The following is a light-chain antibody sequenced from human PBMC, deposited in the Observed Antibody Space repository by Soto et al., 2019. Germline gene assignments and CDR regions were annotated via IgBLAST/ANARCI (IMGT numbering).Light chain of an antibody. CDR3: QQYNNWPPPT. V-gene: IGKV3-15*01. CDR2: GAS. J-gene: IGKJ3*01. Sequence: EIVMTQSPATLSVSPGERATLSCRASQSVSSNLAWYQQKPGQAPRLLIYGASTRATGIPARFSGSGFGTEFTLTISSLQSEDFAVYYCQQYNNWPPPTFGPGTKVDIK. CDR1: QSVSSN.